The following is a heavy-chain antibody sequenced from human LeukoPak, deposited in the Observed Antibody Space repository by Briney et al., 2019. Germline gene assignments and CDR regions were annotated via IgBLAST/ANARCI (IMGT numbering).Heavy chain of an antibody. J-gene: IGHJ3*02. Sequence: GGSLRLSCAASGFTVSSNYMSWVRQAPGKGLEWVSVIYSGGSTYSADSVKGRFTISRDNSKNTLYLQMNSLRAEDTAVYYCAREGPSDDSSGYDAFDIWGQGRMVTVSS. CDR2: IYSGGST. CDR3: AREGPSDDSSGYDAFDI. CDR1: GFTVSSNY. V-gene: IGHV3-53*01. D-gene: IGHD3-22*01.